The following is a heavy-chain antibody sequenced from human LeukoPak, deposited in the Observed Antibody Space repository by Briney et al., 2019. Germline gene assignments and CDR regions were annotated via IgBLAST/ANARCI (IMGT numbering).Heavy chain of an antibody. J-gene: IGHJ4*02. V-gene: IGHV3-11*01. CDR1: GFTFSDYN. CDR3: ARGRYDSSGYYSIFDY. CDR2: ISRSGSTK. D-gene: IGHD3-22*01. Sequence: GGSLRLSCAASGFTFSDYNMRWIRQAPGKGPEWVSSISRSGSTKYYADSVKGRFTISRDNAKNSLFLQMNSLRAEDTAVYYCARGRYDSSGYYSIFDYWGQGTLVTVSS.